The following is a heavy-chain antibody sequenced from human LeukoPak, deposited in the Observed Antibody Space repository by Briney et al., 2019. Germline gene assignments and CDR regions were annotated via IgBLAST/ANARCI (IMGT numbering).Heavy chain of an antibody. D-gene: IGHD4-23*01. Sequence: SETLSLTCTVSNDSISSYCCSWVRQPPGKGLEWIGFMCPSGRTDYNPSLKSRVTMSLDTSKNQLSMELSFLTVADTAVYYCATSYDGKTAPYDLWGHGTLVTVSS. CDR3: ATSYDGKTAPYDL. J-gene: IGHJ5*02. V-gene: IGHV4-4*08. CDR2: MCPSGRT. CDR1: NDSISSYC.